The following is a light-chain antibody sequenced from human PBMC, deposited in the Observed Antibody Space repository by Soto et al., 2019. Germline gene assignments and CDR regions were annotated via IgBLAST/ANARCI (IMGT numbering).Light chain of an antibody. V-gene: IGLV6-57*04. CDR2: ADN. CDR3: GSWDSSLSAYV. J-gene: IGLJ1*01. CDR1: SGSIPSNY. Sequence: NFMLAQPHSVSESPGKTVTISCTRSSGSIPSNYVQWYQQRPGSAPTTVIYADNQRPSGVPDRFSGSIDSSSNSASLTISGLKTGDEADYYCGSWDSSLSAYVFGTGTKVTVL.